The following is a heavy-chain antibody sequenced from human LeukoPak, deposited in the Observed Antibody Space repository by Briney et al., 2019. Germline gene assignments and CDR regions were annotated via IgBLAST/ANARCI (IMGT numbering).Heavy chain of an antibody. V-gene: IGHV3-23*01. CDR3: AREQSGTRGWYTVDY. CDR1: GFTFSTYA. J-gene: IGHJ4*02. CDR2: IRPDGDRT. Sequence: PGGSLRLSCAASGFTFSTYAITWVRQGPGRGLEWVSAIRPDGDRTYYANSVRGRFTISRDNSKDTVYLQINGLRVEDTAVYYCAREQSGTRGWYTVDYWGQGTLVTVSS. D-gene: IGHD6-19*01.